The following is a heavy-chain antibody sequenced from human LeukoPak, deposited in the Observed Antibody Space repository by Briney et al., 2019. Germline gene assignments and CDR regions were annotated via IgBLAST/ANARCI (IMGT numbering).Heavy chain of an antibody. CDR2: IRSRTDGGSI. V-gene: IGHV3-15*01. CDR1: GFTFSNAW. CDR3: TTRRVL. Sequence: KPGASLRLSCAASGFTFSNAWMSWVRQAPGKGLEWVGRIRSRTDGGSIEYGAPVKGRFTISRDDSKNTLDLQMNSLTTEDTAVYYCTTRRVLWGQGTLDTVTS. J-gene: IGHJ4*02.